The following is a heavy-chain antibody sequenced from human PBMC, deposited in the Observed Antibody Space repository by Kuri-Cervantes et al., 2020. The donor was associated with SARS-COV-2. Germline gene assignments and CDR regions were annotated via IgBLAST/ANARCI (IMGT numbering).Heavy chain of an antibody. CDR2: IIPIFGTA. Sequence: SVKVSCKASGGTFSSYAISWVRQAPGQGLEWMGGIIPIFGTANYAQKFQGRVTITADKSTSTAYMELSSLRSDDTAVYYCARAPTTVVYYYYYGMDVWGQGTTVTSP. CDR1: GGTFSSYA. J-gene: IGHJ6*02. CDR3: ARAPTTVVYYYYYGMDV. V-gene: IGHV1-69*06. D-gene: IGHD4-23*01.